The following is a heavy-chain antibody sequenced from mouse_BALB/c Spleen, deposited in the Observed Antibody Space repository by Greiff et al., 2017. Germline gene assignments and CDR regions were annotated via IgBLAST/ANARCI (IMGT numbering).Heavy chain of an antibody. CDR1: GFSLTSYG. CDR2: IWGDGST. J-gene: IGHJ3*01. CDR3: ARDRGTGTLAY. V-gene: IGHV2-4-1*01. D-gene: IGHD4-1*01. Sequence: QVQLQQSGPGLVQPSQSLSITCTVSGFSLTSYGVHWVRQSPGKGLEWLGMIWGDGSTDYNSALKSRLSISKDNSKSQVFLKMNSLQTDDTARYYCARDRGTGTLAYWGQGSLVTVSA.